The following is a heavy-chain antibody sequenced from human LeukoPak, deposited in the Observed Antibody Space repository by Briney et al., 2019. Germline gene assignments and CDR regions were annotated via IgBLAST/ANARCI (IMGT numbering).Heavy chain of an antibody. D-gene: IGHD2-15*01. CDR1: GYTFPDNG. J-gene: IGHJ5*02. CDR2: ISTYNDHT. CDR3: ARDLGSCSGNSCYRNWFDP. V-gene: IGHV1-18*01. Sequence: ASVNVSCKASGYTFPDNGIRWVRQAPGQGLEWMGWISTYNDHTNYAQKLQRKVSMNTDTSASTAYMELRSLRSDDTAVYYCARDLGSCSGNSCYRNWFDPWGQGTLVTVSS.